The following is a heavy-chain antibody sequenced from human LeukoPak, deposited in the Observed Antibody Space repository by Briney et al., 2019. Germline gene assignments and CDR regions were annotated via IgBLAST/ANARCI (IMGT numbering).Heavy chain of an antibody. J-gene: IGHJ4*02. V-gene: IGHV3-73*01. Sequence: GGSLRLSCAASGFVLSGSTIHWVRQASGKGLEWVGRIRSKVNNSATAYAASVRGRFTISRDDSESRAYLQMNSLNTEDTAVYYCTRRDCSSTVCFDYWGQGTLVTVSS. CDR1: GFVLSGST. CDR3: TRRDCSSTVCFDY. CDR2: IRSKVNNSAT. D-gene: IGHD2-15*01.